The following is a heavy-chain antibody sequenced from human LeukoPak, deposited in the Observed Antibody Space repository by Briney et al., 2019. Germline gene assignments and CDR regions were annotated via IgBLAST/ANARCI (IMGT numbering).Heavy chain of an antibody. J-gene: IGHJ6*03. Sequence: ASVKVSCKASGYTFTSYDINWVRQATGQGLEWMGWMNPNSGNTGYAQKLQGRVTMTRNTSISTAYMELSSLRSEDTAVYYCARESVPSEYYYYYMDAWGKGTTVTVSS. CDR1: GYTFTSYD. CDR3: ARESVPSEYYYYYMDA. CDR2: MNPNSGNT. D-gene: IGHD2-2*01. V-gene: IGHV1-8*01.